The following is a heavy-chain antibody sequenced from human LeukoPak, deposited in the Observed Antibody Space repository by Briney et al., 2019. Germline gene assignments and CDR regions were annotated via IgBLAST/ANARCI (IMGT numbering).Heavy chain of an antibody. CDR1: GGSISSYY. D-gene: IGHD3-10*01. J-gene: IGHJ5*02. V-gene: IGHV4-59*01. CDR3: ARVPSRMPDTGIWFGEPQFDP. CDR2: IYYSGST. Sequence: PSETLSLTCTVSGGSISSYYWSWIRQPPGKGLERIGYIYYSGSTNYNPSLKSRVTISVDTSKNQFSLKLSSVTAADTAVYYCARVPSRMPDTGIWFGEPQFDPWGQGTLVTVSS.